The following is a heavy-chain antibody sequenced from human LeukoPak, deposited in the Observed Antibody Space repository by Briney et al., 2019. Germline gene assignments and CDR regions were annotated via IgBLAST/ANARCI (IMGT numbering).Heavy chain of an antibody. CDR1: GTSISTNNYN. V-gene: IGHV4-39*02. CDR2: MYRNGNT. D-gene: IGHD3-22*01. J-gene: IGHJ4*02. CDR3: ARGPYYYDSSGPTTNFDY. Sequence: SETLSLTCTVSGTSISTNNYNWGWVRQPPGKGPEWIASMYRNGNTYNPSLKSRLTISADMSKTHFFLSLSSVTAADTAVYYCARGPYYYDSSGPTTNFDYWGQGTLVTVSS.